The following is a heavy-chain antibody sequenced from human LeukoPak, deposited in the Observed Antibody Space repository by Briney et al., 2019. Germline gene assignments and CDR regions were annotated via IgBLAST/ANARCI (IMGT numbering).Heavy chain of an antibody. CDR1: GGSFSGYY. CDR3: ARVTAAVAGTYYYYYYMDV. CDR2: INHSGST. V-gene: IGHV4-34*01. J-gene: IGHJ6*03. D-gene: IGHD6-19*01. Sequence: PSETLSLTCAVYGGSFSGYYWSWIRQPPGKGLEWIGEINHSGSTNYNPSLKSRVTISVDTSKNQFSLKLSSVTAADTAVYYCARVTAAVAGTYYYYYYMDVWGKGTTVTVSS.